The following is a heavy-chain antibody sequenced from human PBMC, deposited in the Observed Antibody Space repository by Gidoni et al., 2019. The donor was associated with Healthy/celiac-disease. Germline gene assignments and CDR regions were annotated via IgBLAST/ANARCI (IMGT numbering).Heavy chain of an antibody. CDR3: AKDAMSTAYYDFWSGLITYGMDV. CDR1: GFTFSSYA. Sequence: EVQLLESGGGLVQPGGSLRLSWAASGFTFSSYAMSWVRQAPGKGLEWVSAISGSGGGTYYADSVKGRFTISRDKSKNTLYLQMNSLRAEDTAVYYCAKDAMSTAYYDFWSGLITYGMDVWGQGTTVTVSS. D-gene: IGHD3-3*01. J-gene: IGHJ6*02. CDR2: ISGSGGGT. V-gene: IGHV3-23*01.